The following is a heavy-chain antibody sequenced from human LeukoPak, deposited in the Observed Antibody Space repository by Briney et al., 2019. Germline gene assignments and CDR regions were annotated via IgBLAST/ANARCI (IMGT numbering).Heavy chain of an antibody. Sequence: GGSLRLSCAASGFTFNNYGMHWVRQAPGNGLEWVAFIRNDGNTQYYADSVKGRFTISRDNSKNTLYLHMNSLTAEGTAVYYCAKGKDCSGGSCYVDYWGQGTLVTVSS. D-gene: IGHD2-15*01. J-gene: IGHJ4*02. CDR2: IRNDGNTQ. CDR1: GFTFNNYG. V-gene: IGHV3-30*02. CDR3: AKGKDCSGGSCYVDY.